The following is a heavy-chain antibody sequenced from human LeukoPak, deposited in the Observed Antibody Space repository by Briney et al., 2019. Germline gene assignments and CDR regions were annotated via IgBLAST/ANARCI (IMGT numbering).Heavy chain of an antibody. CDR1: GFTFSSYS. V-gene: IGHV3-21*01. Sequence: PGGSLRLSCAASGFTFSSYSMNWVRQAPGKGLEWVSSISSSSSYIYYADSVKGRFIISRDNAKNSLYLQMNSLRAEDTAVYYCARDPARVGATDFDYWGQGTLVTVSS. CDR2: ISSSSSYI. D-gene: IGHD1-26*01. CDR3: ARDPARVGATDFDY. J-gene: IGHJ4*02.